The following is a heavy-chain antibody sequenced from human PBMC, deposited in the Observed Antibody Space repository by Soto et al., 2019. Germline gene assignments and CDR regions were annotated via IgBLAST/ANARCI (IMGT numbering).Heavy chain of an antibody. CDR2: IKSKTDGGTT. D-gene: IGHD4-17*01. CDR1: GFTFSNAW. Sequence: GGSLRLSCAASGFTFSNAWMSWVRQAPGKGLEWVGRIKSKTDGGTTDYAAPVKGRFTISRDDSKNTLYLQMNSLKTEDTAVYYCITIYGDYADDAFDIWGQGTMVTVSS. J-gene: IGHJ3*02. V-gene: IGHV3-15*01. CDR3: ITIYGDYADDAFDI.